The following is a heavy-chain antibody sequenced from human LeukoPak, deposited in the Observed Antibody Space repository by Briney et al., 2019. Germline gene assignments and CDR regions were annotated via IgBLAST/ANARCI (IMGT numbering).Heavy chain of an antibody. CDR3: ARDPSTGRAVTGYYMDV. V-gene: IGHV3-48*04. Sequence: GGSLRLSCAASGFTFSSYSMNWVRQAPGKGLEWVSYISSSSSMYYADSVKGRFTISRDNAKNSLFLQMNSLRAEDTAVYYCARDPSTGRAVTGYYMDVWGKGTTVTVSS. CDR2: ISSSSSM. J-gene: IGHJ6*03. D-gene: IGHD4-17*01. CDR1: GFTFSSYS.